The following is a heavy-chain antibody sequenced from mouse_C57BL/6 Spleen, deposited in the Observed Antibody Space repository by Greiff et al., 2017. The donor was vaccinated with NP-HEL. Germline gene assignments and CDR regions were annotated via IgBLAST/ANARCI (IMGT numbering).Heavy chain of an antibody. V-gene: IGHV5-6*01. J-gene: IGHJ4*01. Sequence: EVQRVESGGDLVKPGGSLKLSCAASGFTFSSYGMSWVRQTPDKRLEWVATISSGGSYTYYPDSVKGRFTISRDNAKNTLYLQMSSLKSEDTAMYYCAREGKDAMDYWGQGTSVTVSS. CDR2: ISSGGSYT. CDR3: AREGKDAMDY. CDR1: GFTFSSYG.